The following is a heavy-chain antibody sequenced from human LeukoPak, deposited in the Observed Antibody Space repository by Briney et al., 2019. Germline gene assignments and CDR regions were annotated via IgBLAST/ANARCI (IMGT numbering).Heavy chain of an antibody. Sequence: GGSLRLSCAASGFTFSSYSMNWVRQAPGKGLEWVSSISSSSSYIYYADSVKGRFTISRDNAKNSLYLQMNSLRAEDTAVYYCARDSLASLWFGELLGWGQGTLVTVSS. D-gene: IGHD3-10*01. J-gene: IGHJ4*02. V-gene: IGHV3-21*01. CDR2: ISSSSSYI. CDR3: ARDSLASLWFGELLG. CDR1: GFTFSSYS.